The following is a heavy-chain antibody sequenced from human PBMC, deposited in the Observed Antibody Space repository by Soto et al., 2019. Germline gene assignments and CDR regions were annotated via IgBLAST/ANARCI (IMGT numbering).Heavy chain of an antibody. CDR3: ARIKGGAAGNFDY. V-gene: IGHV4-31*03. Sequence: SETLSLTCTVSGGSISSGAYYWSWIRQHPGKGLEWIGYIYYSGSTYSNPSLKSRVSISVDTSKNQFSLKLSSVTAADTAVYYCARIKGGAAGNFDYWGQGTLVTVSS. CDR2: IYYSGST. CDR1: GGSISSGAYY. J-gene: IGHJ4*02. D-gene: IGHD6-13*01.